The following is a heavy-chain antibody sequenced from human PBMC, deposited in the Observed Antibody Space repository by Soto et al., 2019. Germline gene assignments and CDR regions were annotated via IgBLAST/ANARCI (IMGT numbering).Heavy chain of an antibody. J-gene: IGHJ4*02. CDR2: ISGSGDRT. Sequence: GGSLRLSCAASGFTFTSYAMSWVRQAPGKGLEWVSGISGSGDRTYYADSAKGRFTISKDISRNSLSLQLDSLGVEDTAVYFCVKDDGGYPSTAPHWGQGTLVTVSS. D-gene: IGHD3-22*01. V-gene: IGHV3-23*01. CDR1: GFTFTSYA. CDR3: VKDDGGYPSTAPH.